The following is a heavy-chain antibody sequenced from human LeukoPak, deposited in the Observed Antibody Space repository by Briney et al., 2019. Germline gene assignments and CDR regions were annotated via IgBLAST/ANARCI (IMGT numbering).Heavy chain of an antibody. D-gene: IGHD1-1*01. CDR3: ASSGTTGTTDWFDP. CDR1: GYTFTGYY. J-gene: IGHJ5*02. CDR2: INPNSGGT. V-gene: IGHV1-2*02. Sequence: ASVKVSCKASGYTFTGYYMHWVRPAPGQGLEWMGWINPNSGGTNYAQKFQGRVTMTRDTSISTAYMELSRLRSDDTAVYYCASSGTTGTTDWFDPWGQGTLVTVSS.